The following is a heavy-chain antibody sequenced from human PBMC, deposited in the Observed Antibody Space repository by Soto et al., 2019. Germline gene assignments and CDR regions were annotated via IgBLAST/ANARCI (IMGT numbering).Heavy chain of an antibody. CDR2: RKQDGREK. CDR3: ARLFLSLCYDTCHYSDS. J-gene: IGHJ4*02. D-gene: IGHD2-8*01. CDR1: GFTFSSYW. V-gene: IGHV3-7*01. Sequence: PGGSLRLCCAASGFTFSSYWMSWVRQAPGKGLEGVANRKQDGREKYYVDSVEGRFTISRDNAKNSLYLQMNSLRAEDTAVYYSARLFLSLCYDTCHYSDSWGQANSVTGSS.